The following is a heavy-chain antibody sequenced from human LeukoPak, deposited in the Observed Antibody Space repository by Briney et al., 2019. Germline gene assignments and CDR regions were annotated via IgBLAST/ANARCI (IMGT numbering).Heavy chain of an antibody. CDR1: GGSISSYY. CDR2: IYYSGST. D-gene: IGHD2-8*02. J-gene: IGHJ3*02. V-gene: IGHV4-59*01. Sequence: SETLSLTCTVSGGSISSYYWSWIRQPPGKGLEWIGYIYYSGSTNYNPSLKSRVTISVDTSKNQFSLKLSSVTAADTAVYYCAVFSLVSSGGAFDIWGQGTMVTVSS. CDR3: AVFSLVSSGGAFDI.